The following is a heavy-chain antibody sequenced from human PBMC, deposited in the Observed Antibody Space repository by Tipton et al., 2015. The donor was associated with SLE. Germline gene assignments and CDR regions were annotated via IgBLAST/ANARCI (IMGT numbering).Heavy chain of an antibody. CDR1: GGSISSYY. CDR2: IYTSGST. Sequence: TLSLTCTVSGGSISSYYWSWIRQPPGKGLEWIGYIYTSGSTNYNPSLKSRVTISVDTSKNQFSLKLSSVTAADTAVYYCARLITRSGYNYYYGMDVWGQGTTVTVSS. V-gene: IGHV4-4*08. J-gene: IGHJ6*02. CDR3: ARLITRSGYNYYYGMDV. D-gene: IGHD1-14*01.